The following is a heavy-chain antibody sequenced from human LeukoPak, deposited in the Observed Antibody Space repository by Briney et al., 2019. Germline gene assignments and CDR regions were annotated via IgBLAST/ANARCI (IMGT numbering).Heavy chain of an antibody. V-gene: IGHV1-69*05. CDR2: IIPIFGTA. CDR3: ARGSDTAMVRNSDY. CDR1: GGTFSSYA. J-gene: IGHJ4*02. Sequence: SVKVSCKASGGTFSSYAISWVRQAPGQGLEWMGGIIPIFGTANYAQKFQGRVTITTDESTSTAYMELRSLRSDDTAVYYCARGSDTAMVRNSDYWGQGTLVTVSS. D-gene: IGHD5-18*01.